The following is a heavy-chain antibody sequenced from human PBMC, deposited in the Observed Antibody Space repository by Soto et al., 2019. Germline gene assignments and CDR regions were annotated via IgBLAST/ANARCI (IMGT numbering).Heavy chain of an antibody. V-gene: IGHV1-18*04. Sequence: ASVKVSCKASGYTFTSYGISRVRQAPGQGLEWMGWISAYNGNTNYAQKLQGRVTMTSDTSTSTAYMELRSLRSDDTAVYYCARGPREYYDFWSGYYYYYYGMDVWGQGTTVTSP. CDR3: ARGPREYYDFWSGYYYYYYGMDV. D-gene: IGHD3-3*01. CDR2: ISAYNGNT. CDR1: GYTFTSYG. J-gene: IGHJ6*02.